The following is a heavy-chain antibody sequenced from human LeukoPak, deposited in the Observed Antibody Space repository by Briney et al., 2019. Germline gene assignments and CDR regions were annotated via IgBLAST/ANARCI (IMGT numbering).Heavy chain of an antibody. V-gene: IGHV4-31*03. CDR2: KYYTGSA. J-gene: IGHJ3*02. CDR1: GVPASDGRYY. Sequence: SETLSLTCNVSGVPASDGRYYWPWIRQHPAKGLEWIGYKYYTGSAKYNPSLKSRLTISVDTSKNQFSLQLSSVTAADTATYYCATPYCSSISCLVVFNMWAQGTRVTVSS. D-gene: IGHD2-2*01. CDR3: ATPYCSSISCLVVFNM.